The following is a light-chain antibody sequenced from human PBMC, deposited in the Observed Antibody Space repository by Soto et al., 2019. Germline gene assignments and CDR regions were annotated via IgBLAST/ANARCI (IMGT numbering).Light chain of an antibody. CDR1: SSNIGAFYD. V-gene: IGLV1-40*01. CDR2: EVV. Sequence: QSALAQPPSVSGSPGQRFTISCTGISSNIGAFYDVRWYQHHPGKAPRLIIYEVVQRPSGVPDRFSGSKSGNTASLTVSGLQAADEADYSSKSYEGRKTYVFGSGNXV. J-gene: IGLJ1*01. CDR3: KSYEGRKTYV.